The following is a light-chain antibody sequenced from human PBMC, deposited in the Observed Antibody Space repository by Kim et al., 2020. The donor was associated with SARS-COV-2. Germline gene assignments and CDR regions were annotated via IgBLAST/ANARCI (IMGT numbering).Light chain of an antibody. J-gene: IGLJ3*02. CDR3: QSYDTSLSAWV. CDR1: SSNIGAGYD. V-gene: IGLV1-40*01. CDR2: GNN. Sequence: QRVTISCTGSSSNIGAGYDVHSYQQLPGTAPKFLIYGNNNRPSGVPDRFSGSKSGTSASLAITGLQAEDEADYYCQSYDTSLSAWVFGGGTQLTVL.